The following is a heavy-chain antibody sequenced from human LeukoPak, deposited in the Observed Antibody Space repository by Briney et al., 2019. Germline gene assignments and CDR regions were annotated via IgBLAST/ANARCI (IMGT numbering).Heavy chain of an antibody. CDR3: ARDKGLAIRAYDI. V-gene: IGHV3-21*06. Sequence: GGCLRLSCVASGFTFSTDNMNWVRQAPGKGLDWVAFIDAGGNYIQYADSVKGRFIISRDNAQNSLFLEVNSLRVEDTAVYYCARDKGLAIRAYDIWGQGTMVTVSS. D-gene: IGHD3-9*01. CDR2: IDAGGNYI. J-gene: IGHJ3*02. CDR1: GFTFSTDN.